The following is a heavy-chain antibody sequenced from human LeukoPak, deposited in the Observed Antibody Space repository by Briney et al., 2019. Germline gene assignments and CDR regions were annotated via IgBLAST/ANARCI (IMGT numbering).Heavy chain of an antibody. J-gene: IGHJ5*02. CDR2: IYYSGCT. CDR3: ANSQAGWFDP. CDR1: GGSISSSSYD. V-gene: IGHV4-39*01. D-gene: IGHD6-25*01. Sequence: SEALSLTCTVSGGSISSSSYDWGWIRQPPGKGLEWIGSIYYSGCTYYNPSLKSRVTISVDTSKNQFSLKLSSVTAADTAVYYCANSQAGWFDPWGQGTLVTVSS.